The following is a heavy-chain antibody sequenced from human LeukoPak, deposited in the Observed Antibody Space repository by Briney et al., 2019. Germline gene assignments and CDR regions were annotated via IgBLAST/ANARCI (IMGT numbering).Heavy chain of an antibody. CDR2: IYPGDSDT. CDR1: GYSFTSYW. V-gene: IGHV5-51*01. CDR3: ASFAAYSSSWYGKEKNYYYYGMDV. Sequence: GESLKISCEGSGYSFTSYWIGWVRQMPGKGLEWMGIIYPGDSDTRYSPSFQGQVTISADKSISTAYLQWSSLKASDTAMYYCASFAAYSSSWYGKEKNYYYYGMDVWGQGTTVTVSS. J-gene: IGHJ6*02. D-gene: IGHD6-13*01.